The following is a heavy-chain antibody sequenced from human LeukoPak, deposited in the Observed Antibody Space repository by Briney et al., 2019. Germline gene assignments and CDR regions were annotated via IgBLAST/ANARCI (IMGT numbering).Heavy chain of an antibody. D-gene: IGHD2-2*01. Sequence: GGSLRLTCVGSGFTFSNYWINWVRQAPGKGLEWVGNINEDGSRKNYADSVKGRFTISRDNSKNSLYLQMDSLRAEDTALYYCAGGYYAGYWGQGTQVTVSS. V-gene: IGHV3-7*04. CDR3: AGGYYAGY. J-gene: IGHJ4*02. CDR1: GFTFSNYW. CDR2: INEDGSRK.